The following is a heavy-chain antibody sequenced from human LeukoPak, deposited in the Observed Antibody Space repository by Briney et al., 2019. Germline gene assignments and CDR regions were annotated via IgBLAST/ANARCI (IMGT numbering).Heavy chain of an antibody. CDR2: VYSRGSP. Sequence: PSETLSLTCTVSGGSVNNGGYFWHWIRQSPGKGLEWLGYVYSRGSPNYNPSLRSRVSMSVDTSKNQFSLKLSSVTAADTTVYYCASVSVSSAGYHFYYYGMDVWGKGTTVIISS. CDR3: ASVSVSSAGYHFYYYGMDV. J-gene: IGHJ6*04. V-gene: IGHV4-61*08. CDR1: GGSVNNGGYF. D-gene: IGHD6-25*01.